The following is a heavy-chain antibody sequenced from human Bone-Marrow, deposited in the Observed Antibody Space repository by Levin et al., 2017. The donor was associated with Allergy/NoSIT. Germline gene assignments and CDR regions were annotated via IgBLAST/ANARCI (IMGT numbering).Heavy chain of an antibody. J-gene: IGHJ5*02. CDR3: GKGRRPYMYGVFDP. V-gene: IGHV3-9*01. Sequence: PGGSLRLSCAAFGFTFDDYALYWVRQAPGKGLEWVSGISWNSGSVAYADAVKGRFTISRDNAKNSLNLEMKSLRIEDTALYYCGKGRRPYMYGVFDPWGQGILVTVSS. CDR2: ISWNSGSV. CDR1: GFTFDDYA. D-gene: IGHD5-18*01.